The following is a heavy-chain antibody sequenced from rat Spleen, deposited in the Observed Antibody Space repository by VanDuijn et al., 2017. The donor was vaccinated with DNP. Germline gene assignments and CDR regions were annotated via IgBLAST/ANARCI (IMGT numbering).Heavy chain of an antibody. CDR1: GYTFTSYY. Sequence: QVQLQQSGAEVAKPGSSVRISCKASGYTFTSYYISWIKQTTGQGLEYIGYIHTGSGGTNYNEKFKGKATLSVDKSSSTAFMQLSSLTPDDSAVYYCARPIRGWFAYWGLGTLVTVSS. CDR2: IHTGSGGT. J-gene: IGHJ3*01. D-gene: IGHD4-1*01. CDR3: ARPIRGWFAY. V-gene: IGHV1-43*01.